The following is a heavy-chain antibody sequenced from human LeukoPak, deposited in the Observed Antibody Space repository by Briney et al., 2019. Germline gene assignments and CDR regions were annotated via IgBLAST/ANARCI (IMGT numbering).Heavy chain of an antibody. CDR3: ARANFLYCSSSTCLFDY. Sequence: PWASVKVSCEASGYTFTDYYMHWVRQAPGQGFEWMGWINPNDGDTNYGQKFQGRVTMTRDTSISTAHMEVSRLRSDDTAVYYCARANFLYCSSSTCLFDYWGQGTLVTVSS. J-gene: IGHJ4*02. V-gene: IGHV1-2*02. D-gene: IGHD2-2*01. CDR2: INPNDGDT. CDR1: GYTFTDYY.